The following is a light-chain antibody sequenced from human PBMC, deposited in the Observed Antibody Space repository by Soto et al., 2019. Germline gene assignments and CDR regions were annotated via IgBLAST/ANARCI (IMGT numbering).Light chain of an antibody. Sequence: DIQLTQSPSFLSASVGDRVTITCRASPNISSYLAWYQQKPGKAPKLVIYAASTSQSGPPPGFAGSGSGTEFTLTITSPQPEDFATYYCQQVKTYPLTFGGGTKVEIK. CDR3: QQVKTYPLT. CDR1: PNISSY. J-gene: IGKJ4*01. V-gene: IGKV1-9*01. CDR2: AAS.